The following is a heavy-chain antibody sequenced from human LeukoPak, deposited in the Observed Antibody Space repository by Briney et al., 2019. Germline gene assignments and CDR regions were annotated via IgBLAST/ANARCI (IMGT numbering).Heavy chain of an antibody. V-gene: IGHV4-38-2*02. CDR2: IYHSGST. Sequence: SETLSLTCTVSGYSISSGYYWGWIRQPPGKGLEWIGSIYHSGSTYYNPSLKSRVTISVDTKNHFSLKLTSVTAADTAVYYCARENTGYYARSVYSLNWGQGTLVTVSS. J-gene: IGHJ4*02. D-gene: IGHD3-22*01. CDR3: ARENTGYYARSVYSLN. CDR1: GYSISSGYY.